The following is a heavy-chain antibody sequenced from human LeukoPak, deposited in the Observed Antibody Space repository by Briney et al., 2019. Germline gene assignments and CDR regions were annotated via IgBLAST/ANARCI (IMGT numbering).Heavy chain of an antibody. CDR2: ISSSGRNL. CDR1: GFTFSNYE. D-gene: IGHD5-18*01. V-gene: IGHV3-48*03. Sequence: GGSLRLSCAASGFTFSNYEFNWVRQAPGKGLEWVSYISSSGRNLYYADSVKGRFTISRDNAKNSQYLQMNSLRAEDTAVYYCARDLVQLWSKDFWGQGTLVTVSS. J-gene: IGHJ4*02. CDR3: ARDLVQLWSKDF.